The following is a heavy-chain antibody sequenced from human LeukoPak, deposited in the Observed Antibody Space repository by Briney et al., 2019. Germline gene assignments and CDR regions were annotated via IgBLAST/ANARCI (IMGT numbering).Heavy chain of an antibody. J-gene: IGHJ3*02. D-gene: IGHD5-24*01. CDR2: LTDSGGTT. Sequence: GGSLRLSCVASGFTFSNYAMGWVRQAPGKRPEWVSSLTDSGGTTYYVDSVKGRFAISRDNSKNTLYLHMNSLRAEDTAVYYFAKKRDAFDIWGQGTVVTVSS. CDR3: AKKRDAFDI. V-gene: IGHV3-23*01. CDR1: GFTFSNYA.